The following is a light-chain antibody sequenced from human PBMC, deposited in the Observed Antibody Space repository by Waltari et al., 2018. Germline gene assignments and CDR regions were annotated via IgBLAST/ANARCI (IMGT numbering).Light chain of an antibody. V-gene: IGKV3-15*01. CDR2: GAS. Sequence: ETILTQSPSTLSVSPGERATLSCRASLTVSSNLAWYQQKPGQAPRLLIYGASTRAAGIPARFSGSGSGTQFTLTINSLQSEDFAVYYCQQYNNWPPWTFGQGTKVEIK. J-gene: IGKJ1*01. CDR1: LTVSSN. CDR3: QQYNNWPPWT.